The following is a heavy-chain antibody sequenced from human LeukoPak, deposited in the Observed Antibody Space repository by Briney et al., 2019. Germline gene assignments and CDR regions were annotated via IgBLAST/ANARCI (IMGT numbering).Heavy chain of an antibody. CDR2: ISYDGSNK. V-gene: IGHV3-30-3*01. CDR3: ARYCSSTSCYHEDAFDI. Sequence: GRSLRLSCAASGFTFSSYAMHWVRQAPGKGLEWVAVISYDGSNKYYADSVKGRFTISRVNSKNTLYLQMNSLRAEDTAVYYCARYCSSTSCYHEDAFDIWGQGTMVTVSS. D-gene: IGHD2-2*01. CDR1: GFTFSSYA. J-gene: IGHJ3*02.